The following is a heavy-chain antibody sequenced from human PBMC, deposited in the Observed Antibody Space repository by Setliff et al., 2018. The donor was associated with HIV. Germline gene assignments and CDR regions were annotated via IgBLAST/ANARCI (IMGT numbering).Heavy chain of an antibody. CDR1: GGSISSASYY. J-gene: IGHJ4*02. CDR3: ARVGYYDSSFDY. V-gene: IGHV4-61*02. CDR2: IYTSGST. Sequence: LSLTCTVSGGSISSASYYWSWIRQPAGKGLEWIGRIYTSGSTKYNPSLKSRVAISVDTSTNQFSLKLSSVTAADTAVYYCARVGYYDSSFDYWGQGTLVTVSS. D-gene: IGHD3-22*01.